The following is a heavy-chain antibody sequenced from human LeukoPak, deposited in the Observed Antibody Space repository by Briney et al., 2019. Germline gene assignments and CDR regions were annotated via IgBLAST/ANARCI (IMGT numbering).Heavy chain of an antibody. Sequence: GASVKVSCKASGYTFTGYYMHWVRQAPGQGLEWMGRINPNSGGTNYAQKFQGRVTMTRDTSISTAYMELSSLRSEDTAVYYCAREAESHDYSNYRWFDSWGQGTLVTVSS. V-gene: IGHV1-2*06. CDR1: GYTFTGYY. CDR3: AREAESHDYSNYRWFDS. D-gene: IGHD4-11*01. CDR2: INPNSGGT. J-gene: IGHJ5*01.